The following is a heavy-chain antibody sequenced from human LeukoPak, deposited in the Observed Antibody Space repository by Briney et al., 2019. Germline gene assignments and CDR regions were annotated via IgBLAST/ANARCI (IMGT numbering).Heavy chain of an antibody. V-gene: IGHV3-23*01. Sequence: GGSLRLSCAASGFTFSTYAMSWVRQAPGKGLEWVSSISGSGGSTYYADSVKGQFTISRDNSKNTLYLQMNSLRAEDTAVYYCAKPHLTGTQINYYFDYWGQGTLVTVSS. CDR1: GFTFSTYA. J-gene: IGHJ4*02. D-gene: IGHD3-9*01. CDR3: AKPHLTGTQINYYFDY. CDR2: ISGSGGST.